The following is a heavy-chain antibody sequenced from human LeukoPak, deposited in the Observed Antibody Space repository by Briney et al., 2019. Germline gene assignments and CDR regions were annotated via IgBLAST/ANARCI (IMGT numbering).Heavy chain of an antibody. CDR2: ISAYNGDT. D-gene: IGHD3-22*01. V-gene: IGHV1-18*01. J-gene: IGHJ4*02. CDR3: ARDGRYYDSSGYFDY. Sequence: ASVKVSCKASGYTFTSYGISWVRQAPGQGLEWMGWISAYNGDTNYAQKLQGRVTMTTDTSTSTAYMELRSLRSDDTAVYYCARDGRYYDSSGYFDYWRQGTLVTVSS. CDR1: GYTFTSYG.